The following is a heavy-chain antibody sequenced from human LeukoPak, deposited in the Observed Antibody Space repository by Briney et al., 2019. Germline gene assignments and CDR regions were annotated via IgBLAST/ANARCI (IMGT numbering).Heavy chain of an antibody. J-gene: IGHJ6*02. CDR3: ARDMQEIAPYQLPTDYYYYGMDV. Sequence: PGGSLRLSCAASGFTFSSYAMHWVRQAPGKGLEWVAVISYDGSNKYYADSVKGRFTISRDNSKNTLYLQMNSLRAEDTAVYYCARDMQEIAPYQLPTDYYYYGMDVWGQGTAVTVSS. CDR2: ISYDGSNK. D-gene: IGHD2-2*01. CDR1: GFTFSSYA. V-gene: IGHV3-30*04.